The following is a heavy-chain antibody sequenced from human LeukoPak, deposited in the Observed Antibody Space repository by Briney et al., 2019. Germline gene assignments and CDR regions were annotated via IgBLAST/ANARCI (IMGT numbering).Heavy chain of an antibody. CDR3: ARHRGRCSRGACYSDY. J-gene: IGHJ4*02. V-gene: IGHV5-51*01. Sequence: GESLKISCKASGYSFTTYWIGWVRQMPGKGLEWMGIIYPGDSDTRYSPSFQGQVTISADKSISTAYLQWSSLKASDTAMYYCARHRGRCSRGACYSDYWGQGTLVTVSS. D-gene: IGHD2-15*01. CDR1: GYSFTTYW. CDR2: IYPGDSDT.